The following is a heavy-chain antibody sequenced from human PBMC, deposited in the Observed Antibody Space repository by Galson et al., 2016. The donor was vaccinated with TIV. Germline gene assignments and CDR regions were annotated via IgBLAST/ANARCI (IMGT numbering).Heavy chain of an antibody. Sequence: SVKVSCKASGYPFSAYYIHWVRQAPGQGLEWMGWINPYSADTNYAQSFQGRVSMTSDTSINTAYMELSRLRSDDTAIFFCARGFNYGFDFYYGMDVWGQGTTVTVSS. D-gene: IGHD5-18*01. CDR3: ARGFNYGFDFYYGMDV. CDR1: GYPFSAYY. J-gene: IGHJ6*02. V-gene: IGHV1-2*02. CDR2: INPYSADT.